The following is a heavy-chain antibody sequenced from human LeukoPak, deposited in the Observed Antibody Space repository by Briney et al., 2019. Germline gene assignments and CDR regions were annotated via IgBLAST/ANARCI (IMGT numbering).Heavy chain of an antibody. V-gene: IGHV1-2*02. J-gene: IGHJ5*02. CDR2: INPNSGGT. Sequence: GASVKVSCKASGYTFTGYYMHWVRQAPGHGLEWMGWINPNSGGTNYAQKFQGRVTMTRDTSISTAYMELSRLRSDDTAVYYCARGLRYCSSTSCLNWFDPWGQGTLVTVSS. CDR3: ARGLRYCSSTSCLNWFDP. CDR1: GYTFTGYY. D-gene: IGHD2-2*01.